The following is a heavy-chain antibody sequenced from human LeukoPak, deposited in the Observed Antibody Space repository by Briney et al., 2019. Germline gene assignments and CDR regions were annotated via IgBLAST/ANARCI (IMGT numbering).Heavy chain of an antibody. Sequence: GGSLRLSCSASGFTFSSYSMDWVRQAPGKGLEWVSIIYSGGSTYYADSVKGRFTISRDNPKNTLYLQMNSLRAEDTAVYYCARQIYGVEIDYWGQGTLVTVSS. D-gene: IGHD4-17*01. CDR1: GFTFSSYS. J-gene: IGHJ4*02. CDR2: IYSGGST. V-gene: IGHV3-66*04. CDR3: ARQIYGVEIDY.